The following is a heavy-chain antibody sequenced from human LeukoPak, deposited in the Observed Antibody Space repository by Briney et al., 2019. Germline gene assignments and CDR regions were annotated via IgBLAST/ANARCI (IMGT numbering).Heavy chain of an antibody. CDR2: IYPGDSDT. CDR3: ATRRAILRVPNDAFDI. Sequence: GESLKISCKGSGYSFTSYWIGWVRQMPGKGLEWMGIIYPGDSDTRYSPSFQGQVTISADKSISTAYLQWSSLKASDTAMYYCATRRAILRVPNDAFDIWGQGTMVTVSS. V-gene: IGHV5-51*01. D-gene: IGHD2-2*01. J-gene: IGHJ3*02. CDR1: GYSFTSYW.